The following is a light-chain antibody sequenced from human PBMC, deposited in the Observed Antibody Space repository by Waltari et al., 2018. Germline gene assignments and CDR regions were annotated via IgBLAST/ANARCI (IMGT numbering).Light chain of an antibody. CDR3: CSYAGSSTVV. CDR1: SRDVGGYNY. Sequence: QSALTQPASVSGSPGQSITISCPGTSRDVGGYNYVSWYQQHPGKAPKLMIYDVSKRPSGVSNRFSGSKSGNTASLTISGLQAEDEADYYCCSYAGSSTVVFGGGTKLTVL. CDR2: DVS. V-gene: IGLV2-23*02. J-gene: IGLJ2*01.